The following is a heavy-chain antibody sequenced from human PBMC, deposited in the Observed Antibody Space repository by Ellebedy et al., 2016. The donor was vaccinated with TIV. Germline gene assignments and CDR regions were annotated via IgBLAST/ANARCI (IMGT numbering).Heavy chain of an antibody. Sequence: SGPTLVKPTQTLTLTCTFSGFLLSTTRVSVSWIRQPPGKALEWLARIDWDDDKYFNTSLRTRLTISKDTSKNQVVLTMTNMDPVDTATYYCARTDGSGWAFDSWGQGTLVTVSS. V-gene: IGHV2-70*11. D-gene: IGHD6-19*01. J-gene: IGHJ4*02. CDR2: IDWDDDK. CDR1: GFLLSTTRVS. CDR3: ARTDGSGWAFDS.